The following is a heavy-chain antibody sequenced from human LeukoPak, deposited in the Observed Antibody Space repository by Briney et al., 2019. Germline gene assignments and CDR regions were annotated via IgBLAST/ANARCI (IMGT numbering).Heavy chain of an antibody. Sequence: SETLSLTCTVSGGSISSGGYYWSWIRQPPGKGLEWIGYIYHSGSTYYNPSLKSRVTISVDTSKNQFSLKLSSVTAADTAVYYCAREDVEMATIIDYWGQGTLVTVSS. D-gene: IGHD5-24*01. V-gene: IGHV4-30-2*01. CDR1: GGSISSGGYY. CDR2: IYHSGST. CDR3: AREDVEMATIIDY. J-gene: IGHJ4*02.